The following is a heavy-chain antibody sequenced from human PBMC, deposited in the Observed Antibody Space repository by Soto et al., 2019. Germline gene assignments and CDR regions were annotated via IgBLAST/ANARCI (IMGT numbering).Heavy chain of an antibody. J-gene: IGHJ6*02. CDR1: GGSISSGGYY. V-gene: IGHV4-31*03. CDR2: IYYSGST. D-gene: IGHD6-13*01. Sequence: QVQLQESGPGLVKTSQTLSLTCTVSGGSISSGGYYWSWIRQHPGKGLEWIGYIYYSGSTYYNPSLKSRVTISVDTSKNQFSLKLSSVTAADTAVYYCARDPSIAAAGTHYYYGMDVWGQGTTVTVSS. CDR3: ARDPSIAAAGTHYYYGMDV.